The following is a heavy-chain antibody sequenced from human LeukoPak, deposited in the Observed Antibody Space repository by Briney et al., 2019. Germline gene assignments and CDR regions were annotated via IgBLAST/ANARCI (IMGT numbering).Heavy chain of an antibody. Sequence: ASVKVSCKASGGTFSSYAISWVRQAPGQGLEWMGGIIPIFGTANYAQKFQGRVTITADESTSTAYMELSSLRSEDTAVYYCAREVEEGRSGGSCYYYFDYWGQGTLVTVSS. CDR2: IIPIFGTA. J-gene: IGHJ4*02. D-gene: IGHD2-15*01. CDR1: GGTFSSYA. V-gene: IGHV1-69*13. CDR3: AREVEEGRSGGSCYYYFDY.